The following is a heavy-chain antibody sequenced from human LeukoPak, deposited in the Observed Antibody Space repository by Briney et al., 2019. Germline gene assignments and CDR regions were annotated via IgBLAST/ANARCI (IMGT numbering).Heavy chain of an antibody. J-gene: IGHJ4*02. CDR3: ARDPGYSYGWYYFDY. CDR2: IIPIFGTA. Sequence: ASVKVPCKASGGTFSSYAISWVRQAPGQGLEWMGGIIPIFGTANYAQKFQGRVTITADESTSTAYMELSSLRSEDTAVYYCARDPGYSYGWYYFDYWGQGTLVTVSS. V-gene: IGHV1-69*13. D-gene: IGHD5-18*01. CDR1: GGTFSSYA.